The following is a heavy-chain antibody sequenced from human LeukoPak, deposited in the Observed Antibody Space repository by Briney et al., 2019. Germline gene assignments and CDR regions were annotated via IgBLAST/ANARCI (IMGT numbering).Heavy chain of an antibody. CDR2: IGTSDTTT. V-gene: IGHV3-48*03. CDR3: ATDTPGDVDFGY. D-gene: IGHD2-21*02. J-gene: IGHJ4*02. CDR1: GFTLRCHD. Sequence: GGSLRLSCAASGFTLRCHDMNWVRQAPGKGLEWISYIGTSDTTTFYADSVKGRFSISRDNAKNSLYLQMNSLRVEDTAVYYCATDTPGDVDFGYWGQGTLVTVSS.